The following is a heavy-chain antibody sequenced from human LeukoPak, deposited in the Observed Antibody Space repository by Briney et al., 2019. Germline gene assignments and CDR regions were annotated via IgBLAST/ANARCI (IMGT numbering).Heavy chain of an antibody. D-gene: IGHD3-10*01. V-gene: IGHV1-58*01. CDR3: AAVLGSGSYLYYFDY. J-gene: IGHJ4*02. Sequence: SVKVSCKAPGFTVTISTVQWVRQARGQRGEWIGWIVVGSDNTNYAQKFQERVTITREMSTSTAYLELSSLRSEDTAVYYCAAVLGSGSYLYYFDYWGQGTLVTVSS. CDR1: GFTVTIST. CDR2: IVVGSDNT.